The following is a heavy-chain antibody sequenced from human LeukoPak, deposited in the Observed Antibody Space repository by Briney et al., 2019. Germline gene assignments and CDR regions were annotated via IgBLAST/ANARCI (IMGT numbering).Heavy chain of an antibody. J-gene: IGHJ4*02. D-gene: IGHD5/OR15-5a*01. CDR1: AITFSNSW. V-gene: IGHV3-7*04. Sequence: SGGSLRLSCTASAITFSNSWMSWVRQAPGKGLEWVANIKEDGSETNYVDSVKGRFTISRDNAKNSLFLQMNSLRGEDTAIYYCARHLAGDSLYRHFDYWDQGTLVTVSS. CDR2: IKEDGSET. CDR3: ARHLAGDSLYRHFDY.